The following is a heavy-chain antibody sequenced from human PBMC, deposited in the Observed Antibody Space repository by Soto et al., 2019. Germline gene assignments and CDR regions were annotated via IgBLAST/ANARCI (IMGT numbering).Heavy chain of an antibody. CDR2: IYWDDDK. J-gene: IGHJ4*01. CDR1: GFSLSTTGVG. D-gene: IGHD2-2*01. Sequence: PTLVNPTQTLTLTCTFSGFSLSTTGVGVGWILPPPAKSLEWLALIYWDDDKRYRPSLKSRLTITKDTSKNQVVLTMTNMDPVDTFTYYCTKRGSSASRDFDCWGEGSLVTVSS. CDR3: TKRGSSASRDFDC. V-gene: IGHV2-5*02.